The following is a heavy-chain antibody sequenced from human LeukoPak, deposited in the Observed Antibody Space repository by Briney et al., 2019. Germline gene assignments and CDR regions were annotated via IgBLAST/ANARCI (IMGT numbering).Heavy chain of an antibody. Sequence: PGGSLRLSCAASGFTFSSYGMHWARQAPGKGLEWVAFIRYDGSNKYYADSVKGRFTISRDNSKNTLYLQMNSLRAEDTAVYYCAKAHNDYVWERAAFDIWGQGTMVTVSS. D-gene: IGHD3-16*01. CDR1: GFTFSSYG. CDR3: AKAHNDYVWERAAFDI. V-gene: IGHV3-30*02. CDR2: IRYDGSNK. J-gene: IGHJ3*02.